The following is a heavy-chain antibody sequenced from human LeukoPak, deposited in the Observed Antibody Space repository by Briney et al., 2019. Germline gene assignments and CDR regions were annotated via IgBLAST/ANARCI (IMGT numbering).Heavy chain of an antibody. CDR1: GYGISSDYY. CDR2: IYHSGST. CDR3: ARAYCSGASCRDAFDI. V-gene: IGHV4-38-2*01. D-gene: IGHD2-15*01. J-gene: IGHJ3*02. Sequence: SETRSLTCAVSGYGISSDYYWGWIRQPPGKGLEWMASIYHSGSTYYNPSLQSRVTVSIDTSNNQFSLRLSSVTAADTAVYYCARAYCSGASCRDAFDIWGQGTMVTVSS.